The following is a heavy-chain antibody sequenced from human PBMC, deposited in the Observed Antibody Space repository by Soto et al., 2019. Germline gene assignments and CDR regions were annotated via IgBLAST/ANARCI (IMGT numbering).Heavy chain of an antibody. Sequence: ASVKVSCKASGHTFTSYAISWVRQAPGQGLEWMGWISAYNGNTNYAQKLQGRVTMTTDTSTSTAYMELRSLRSDDTAVYYCARVGAAAGTWDYWGQGTLVTVSS. CDR3: ARVGAAAGTWDY. CDR2: ISAYNGNT. V-gene: IGHV1-18*01. J-gene: IGHJ4*02. D-gene: IGHD6-13*01. CDR1: GHTFTSYA.